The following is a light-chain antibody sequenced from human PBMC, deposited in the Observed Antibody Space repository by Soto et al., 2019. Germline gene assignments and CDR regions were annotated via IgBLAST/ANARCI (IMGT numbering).Light chain of an antibody. CDR2: GTS. V-gene: IGKV3-15*01. CDR1: QSISSTY. Sequence: EIVMTQSPTTLSGSPGERATLSCRAIQSISSTYLTWDHQRPGRAPRLLIYGTSTRATRIPARFSGSGSGTEFTLTISSLQSEDFAVYYCQQYNNWPPTWTFGQGSKLDIK. J-gene: IGKJ1*01. CDR3: QQYNNWPPTWT.